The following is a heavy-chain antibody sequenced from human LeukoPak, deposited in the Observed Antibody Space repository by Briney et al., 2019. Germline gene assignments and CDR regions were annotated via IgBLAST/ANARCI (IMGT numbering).Heavy chain of an antibody. V-gene: IGHV3-30*03. Sequence: GRSLRLSCAASGFTFSSYGMHWVRQAPGKGLEWVAVISYDGSNKYYADSVKGRFTISRDNSKNTLYLQMNSLRAEDTAVYYCARVSAPGIVVAGGEYFQHWGRGTLVTVSS. CDR1: GFTFSSYG. D-gene: IGHD6-19*01. CDR3: ARVSAPGIVVAGGEYFQH. J-gene: IGHJ1*01. CDR2: ISYDGSNK.